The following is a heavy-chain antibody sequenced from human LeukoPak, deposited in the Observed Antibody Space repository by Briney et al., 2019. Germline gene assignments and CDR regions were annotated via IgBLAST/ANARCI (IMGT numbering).Heavy chain of an antibody. V-gene: IGHV4-30-4*08. CDR1: GGSISSGDYY. D-gene: IGHD2-2*01. Sequence: SQTLSLTCTVSGGSISSGDYYWSWIRQPPGKGLEWIGYIYYSGSTYYNPSLKSRVTISVDTSKNQFSLRLSSVTAADTAVYNCARNDIVVVPAAFDYWGQGTLVTVSS. J-gene: IGHJ4*02. CDR2: IYYSGST. CDR3: ARNDIVVVPAAFDY.